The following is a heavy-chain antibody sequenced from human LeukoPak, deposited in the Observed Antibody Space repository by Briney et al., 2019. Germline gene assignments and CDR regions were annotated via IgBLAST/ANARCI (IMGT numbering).Heavy chain of an antibody. CDR3: ARGDELLWFGEFQDY. D-gene: IGHD3-10*01. Sequence: GGSLRLSCAASGFTFSSYAMHWVRQAPGKGPEWVAVISYDGSNEYYAGSVKGRFTISRDNSKNTLYLQMNSLRAEDTAVYYCARGDELLWFGEFQDYWGQGTLVTVSS. CDR2: ISYDGSNE. J-gene: IGHJ4*02. V-gene: IGHV3-30-3*01. CDR1: GFTFSSYA.